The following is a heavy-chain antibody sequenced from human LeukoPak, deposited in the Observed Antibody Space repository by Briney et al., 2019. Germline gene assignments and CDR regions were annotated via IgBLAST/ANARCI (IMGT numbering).Heavy chain of an antibody. CDR2: IYSGGST. D-gene: IGHD3-22*01. J-gene: IGHJ4*02. CDR3: AKGITMIVASGPHC. CDR1: EFSVGSNY. Sequence: GGSLRLSCAASEFSVGSNYMTWVRQAPGKGLEWVSLIYSGGSTYYADSVKGRFTISRDNSKNTLYLQMNSLRAEDTAVYYCAKGITMIVASGPHCWGQGTLVTVSS. V-gene: IGHV3-53*01.